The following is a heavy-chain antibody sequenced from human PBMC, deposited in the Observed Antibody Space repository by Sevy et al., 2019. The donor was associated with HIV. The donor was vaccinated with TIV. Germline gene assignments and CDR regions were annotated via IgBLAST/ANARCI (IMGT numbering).Heavy chain of an antibody. Sequence: GGSLRLSCRASGFNFGDYPMSWFRQAPGKGLAWVGFIRSKASGGTTQYAASVKGRFTNSRDDSESIAYQQMNSLKIEDTAVYYCSKGGSGTGWFDPWGQGTLVTVSS. J-gene: IGHJ5*02. CDR1: GFNFGDYP. D-gene: IGHD3-10*01. CDR2: IRSKASGGTT. V-gene: IGHV3-49*03. CDR3: SKGGSGTGWFDP.